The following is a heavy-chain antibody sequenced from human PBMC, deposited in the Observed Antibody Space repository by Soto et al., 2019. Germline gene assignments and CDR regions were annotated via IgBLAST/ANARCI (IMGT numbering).Heavy chain of an antibody. V-gene: IGHV3-7*01. Sequence: EVLLVESGGGLVQPGGSLTLSCAASRFTIGNYWMNWVRQAPGKGLEWVANIKGDGSEKYYVGSVEGRFTISRDNTKNSLDLQMNSLRVEDTAVYCAAGFPPDFWGQGTLVTVSS. J-gene: IGHJ4*02. D-gene: IGHD3-10*01. CDR1: RFTIGNYW. CDR3: AAGFPPDF. CDR2: IKGDGSEK.